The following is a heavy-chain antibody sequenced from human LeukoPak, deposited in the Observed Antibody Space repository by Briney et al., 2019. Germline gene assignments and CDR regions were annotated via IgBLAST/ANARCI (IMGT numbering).Heavy chain of an antibody. D-gene: IGHD5-18*01. CDR3: TRASRGYSYGFAEY. J-gene: IGHJ4*02. CDR1: GGSTSSYY. V-gene: IGHV4-59*01. CDR2: MYFGGSS. Sequence: PSETLSLTCTVSGGSTSSYYWSWIRQPPGEGLEWIGYMYFGGSSNYNPSLKSRVTISIDTSTNQLSLNLNSVTAADTAVYYCTRASRGYSYGFAEYWGQGTLVTVSS.